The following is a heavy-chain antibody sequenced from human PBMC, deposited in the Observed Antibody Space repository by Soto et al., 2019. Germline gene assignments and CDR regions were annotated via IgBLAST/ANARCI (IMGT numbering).Heavy chain of an antibody. D-gene: IGHD2-15*01. J-gene: IGHJ6*02. Sequence: GEFLRISCTGAGGSFAAYWIAWVRQLPGKGLEWRGIIFPSDSRTRYSPSFQGHVTISADKPFSTAYLQWSSLRASDTAVYYCARTPGPEVAASLEYYYFSGMDVWGQGTTVTVPS. CDR2: IFPSDSRT. V-gene: IGHV5-51*04. CDR1: GGSFAAYW. CDR3: ARTPGPEVAASLEYYYFSGMDV.